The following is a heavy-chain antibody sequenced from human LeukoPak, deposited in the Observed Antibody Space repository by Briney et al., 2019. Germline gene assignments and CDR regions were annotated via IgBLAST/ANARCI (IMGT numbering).Heavy chain of an antibody. Sequence: GESLKISCKGSGYSFTSYWIGWVRQMPGKGPEWMGIIYPGDSDTRYSPSFQGQVTISADKSISTAYLQWSSLKASDTAMYYCARQVDTAMVTTRYFDYWGQGTLVTVSS. J-gene: IGHJ4*02. CDR1: GYSFTSYW. D-gene: IGHD5-18*01. CDR2: IYPGDSDT. CDR3: ARQVDTAMVTTRYFDY. V-gene: IGHV5-51*01.